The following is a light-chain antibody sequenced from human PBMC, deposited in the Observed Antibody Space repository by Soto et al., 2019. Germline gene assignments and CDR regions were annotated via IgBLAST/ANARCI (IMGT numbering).Light chain of an antibody. CDR1: QSISTW. CDR2: KAS. CDR3: QQSYSTTWT. Sequence: DIRMTQSPATLSASVGDTVTITCRASQSISTWLAWYQQKPGKAPKLLIYKASSLQSGVPSRFSGSGSETDFTLTISCLQPEDFATYSCQQSYSTTWTFGQGTKVDIK. J-gene: IGKJ1*01. V-gene: IGKV1-5*03.